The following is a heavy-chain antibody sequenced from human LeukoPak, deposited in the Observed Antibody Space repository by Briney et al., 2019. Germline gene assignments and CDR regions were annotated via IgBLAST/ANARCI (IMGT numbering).Heavy chain of an antibody. V-gene: IGHV3-21*01. CDR3: ARTVRELYFGLDV. CDR2: ISSSGTYT. J-gene: IGHJ6*02. D-gene: IGHD3-10*01. Sequence: GGSLRLSCAASGFTFSSYSMNWVRQAPGKGLEWVSSISSSGTYTFYAESLKGRITISRDSAKNSLFLQMNSLTAEDTAVYYCARTVRELYFGLDVWGPGTTVTVSS. CDR1: GFTFSSYS.